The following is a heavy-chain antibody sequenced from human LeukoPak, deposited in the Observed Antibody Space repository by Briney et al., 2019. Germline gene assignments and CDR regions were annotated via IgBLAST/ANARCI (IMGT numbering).Heavy chain of an antibody. CDR1: GFTFSSYG. D-gene: IGHD1-26*01. Sequence: GRSLRLSCAASGFTFSSYGMHWVRQAPGRGLEWVAVIWYDGSNKYYADSVKGRFTISRDNSKNTLYLQMNSLRAEDTAVYYCARERRLRWEGDAFDIWGQGTMVTVSS. CDR2: IWYDGSNK. J-gene: IGHJ3*02. V-gene: IGHV3-33*08. CDR3: ARERRLRWEGDAFDI.